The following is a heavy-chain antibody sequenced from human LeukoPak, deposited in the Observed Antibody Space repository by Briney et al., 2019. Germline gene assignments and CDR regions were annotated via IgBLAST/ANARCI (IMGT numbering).Heavy chain of an antibody. Sequence: PSETLSLTCAVYGGSFSGYYWSWIRQPPGKGLEWIREINHSGSTNYNPSLTSRVTISVDTSKNQFSLKLSSVTAADTAVYYCARGLYCSSTSCRMFDPWGQGTLVTVSS. CDR3: ARGLYCSSTSCRMFDP. J-gene: IGHJ5*02. V-gene: IGHV4-34*01. CDR2: INHSGST. CDR1: GGSFSGYY. D-gene: IGHD2-2*01.